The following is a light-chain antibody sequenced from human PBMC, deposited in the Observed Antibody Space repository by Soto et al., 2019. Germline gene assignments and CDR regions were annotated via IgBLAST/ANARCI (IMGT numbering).Light chain of an antibody. CDR1: SSDVGSYNY. CDR2: DVN. Sequence: QSALTQPRSVSGSPGQSVTISCTGSSSDVGSYNYVSWYQQHPDKAPKLTVYDVNKRPSGVPERFSGSKSGNTASLTIPGLQAEDEADYYCCSYAGSYTVLFGGGTKLTVL. J-gene: IGLJ2*01. CDR3: CSYAGSYTVL. V-gene: IGLV2-11*01.